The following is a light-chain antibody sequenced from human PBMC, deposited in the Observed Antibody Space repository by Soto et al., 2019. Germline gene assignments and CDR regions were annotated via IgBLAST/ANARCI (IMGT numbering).Light chain of an antibody. J-gene: IGKJ4*01. CDR2: DAS. CDR3: QQRSNWPLT. Sequence: EIVLTQSPGNLSLSPGERATLSCRASQSVSSYLAWYQQKPGQAPRLLIYDASNRATGIPARFSGSGSGTDFTLTISSLEPEDFAVYYCQQRSNWPLTFGGGTKVEIK. CDR1: QSVSSY. V-gene: IGKV3-11*01.